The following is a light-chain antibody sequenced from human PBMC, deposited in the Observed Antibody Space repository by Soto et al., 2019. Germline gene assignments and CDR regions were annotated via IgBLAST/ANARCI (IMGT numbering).Light chain of an antibody. CDR3: SLYTSTSTL. J-gene: IGLJ2*01. CDR2: DVN. V-gene: IGLV2-14*01. Sequence: QSVLTQPASVSGSPGHSITISCSGTGSDIGDYDYVSWYQQHPGKAPKLIIYDVNNRPSGVSDRFSGSKSGNTASLTISGLQADDEGDYYCSLYTSTSTLFGGGTKLHRP. CDR1: GSDIGDYDY.